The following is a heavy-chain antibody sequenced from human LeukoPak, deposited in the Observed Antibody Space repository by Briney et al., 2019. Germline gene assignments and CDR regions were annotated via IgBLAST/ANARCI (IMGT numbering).Heavy chain of an antibody. CDR3: AKELYFGSGSYPDY. V-gene: IGHV3-30*18. CDR1: GFTFSSYG. Sequence: PGGSLRLSCAASGFTFSSYGMHWVRQAPGKGLEWVAVISHDGSDSHYADSVKGRFTISRDNSKNTEYLQMSSLRPEDTAVYFCAKELYFGSGSYPDYWGQGTLVRVSS. D-gene: IGHD3-10*01. CDR2: ISHDGSDS. J-gene: IGHJ4*02.